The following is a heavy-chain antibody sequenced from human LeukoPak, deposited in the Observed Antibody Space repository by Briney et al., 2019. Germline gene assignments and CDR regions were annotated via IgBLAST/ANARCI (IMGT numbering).Heavy chain of an antibody. D-gene: IGHD4-17*01. V-gene: IGHV4-39*01. CDR2: IYYSGST. Sequence: PSETLSLTCTVSGGSISSRSYYWGWIRQPPGKGLEWIGSIYYSGSTYYNPSLKSRVTISVDTSKNQFSLKLSSVTAADTAVYYCVSHYNDYGDYGAFDIWGQGTMVTVSS. CDR1: GGSISSRSYY. CDR3: VSHYNDYGDYGAFDI. J-gene: IGHJ3*02.